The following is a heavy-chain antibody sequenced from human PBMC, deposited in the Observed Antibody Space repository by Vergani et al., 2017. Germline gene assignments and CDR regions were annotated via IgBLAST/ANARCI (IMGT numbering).Heavy chain of an antibody. CDR1: GGSISSRSYY. J-gene: IGHJ4*02. CDR2: MHTTGTT. Sequence: QVQLQESGPGLVKPSQTLSLTCSVSGGSISSRSYYWSWIRQPAGKGLEWIGRMHTTGTTNYNPALKSRATISVDTSKNQFSLNLSSVTAADTAVYYCAREATRGWYWGQGTLVTVSS. CDR3: AREATRGWY. V-gene: IGHV4-61*02. D-gene: IGHD1-26*01.